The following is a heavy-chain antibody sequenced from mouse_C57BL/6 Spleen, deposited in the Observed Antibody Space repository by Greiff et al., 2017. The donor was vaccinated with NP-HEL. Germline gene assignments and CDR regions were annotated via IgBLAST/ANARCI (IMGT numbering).Heavy chain of an antibody. CDR2: IYPGDGDT. J-gene: IGHJ2*01. V-gene: IGHV1-82*01. CDR3: ARYVEYYFDY. Sequence: QVQLKQSGPELVKPGASVKISCKASGYAFSSSWMNWVKQRPGKGLEWIGRIYPGDGDTNYNGKFKGKGTLTADKSSSTAYMQLSSLTSEDSAVYFCARYVEYYFDYWGQGTTLTVSS. CDR1: GYAFSSSW.